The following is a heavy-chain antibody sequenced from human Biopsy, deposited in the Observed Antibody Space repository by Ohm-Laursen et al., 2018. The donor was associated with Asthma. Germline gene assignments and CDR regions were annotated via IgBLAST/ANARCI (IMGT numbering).Heavy chain of an antibody. V-gene: IGHV1-24*01. D-gene: IGHD4-17*01. CDR3: ASDFPKDYVRYNFQF. CDR1: GYSLTDLS. Sequence: ASVKVSCNLSGYSLTDLSMHWVRQAPGQGLEWMGGHDREEGGTVNARRFQGRVTMTEDTSTDTAYMELSSLSSDDTAVYYCASDFPKDYVRYNFQFWGQGTLVTVSS. J-gene: IGHJ4*02. CDR2: HDREEGGT.